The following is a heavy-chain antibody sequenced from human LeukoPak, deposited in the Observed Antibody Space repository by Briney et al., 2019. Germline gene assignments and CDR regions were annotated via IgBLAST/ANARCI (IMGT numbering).Heavy chain of an antibody. J-gene: IGHJ5*02. CDR1: GYTFSDYF. CDR3: ARVVEPPDSSGYPNVGWFDP. CDR2: INPNSGGT. Sequence: ASVKVSCKASGYTFSDYFIHWVRQAPGQGLEWMGWINPNSGGTNYAQKFQGRVTMTRDTSISTAYMELSRLRSDDTAVYYCARVVEPPDSSGYPNVGWFDPWGQGTLVTVSS. D-gene: IGHD3-22*01. V-gene: IGHV1-2*02.